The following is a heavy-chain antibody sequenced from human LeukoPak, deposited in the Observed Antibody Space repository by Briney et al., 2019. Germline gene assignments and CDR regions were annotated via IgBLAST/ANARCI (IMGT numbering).Heavy chain of an antibody. D-gene: IGHD5-18*01. CDR3: ARLPPPGYSYGLFDY. CDR2: INHEGTT. CDR1: GGSFSGYY. J-gene: IGHJ4*02. Sequence: PSETLSLTCAVYGGSFSGYYWNWIRQPPGKGLEWIGDINHEGTTNYNPSLQSRVTISVDTSKNQFSLNLSSVTAADTAVYYCARLPPPGYSYGLFDYWGQGTLVTVSS. V-gene: IGHV4-34*01.